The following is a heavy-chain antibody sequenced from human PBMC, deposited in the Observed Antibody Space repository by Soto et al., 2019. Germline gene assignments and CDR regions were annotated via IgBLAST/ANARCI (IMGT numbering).Heavy chain of an antibody. D-gene: IGHD3-22*01. CDR3: ARDYYDNSGSNYYGLDL. Sequence: ASVKVSCKASGYTFTSYDINWVRQATGQGLEWMGWMNPNSGNTGYAQKFQGRVTMTTDTSTSTANMELRSLRSDDTAVYYCARDYYDNSGSNYYGLDLWGQGTTVTVSS. V-gene: IGHV1-8*01. CDR1: GYTFTSYD. J-gene: IGHJ6*02. CDR2: MNPNSGNT.